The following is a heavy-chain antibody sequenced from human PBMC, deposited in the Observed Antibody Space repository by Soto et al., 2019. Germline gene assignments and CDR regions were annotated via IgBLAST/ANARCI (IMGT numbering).Heavy chain of an antibody. CDR2: ISSSSSTI. Sequence: GGSLRLSCAASGFTFSSYSMNWVRQAPGKGLEWVSYISSSSSTIYYADSVKGRFTISRDNAKNSLYLQMNSLRAEDTAVYYCAREAHDYGDLPYPFDYWGQGTLVTVSS. CDR3: AREAHDYGDLPYPFDY. J-gene: IGHJ4*02. V-gene: IGHV3-48*01. D-gene: IGHD4-17*01. CDR1: GFTFSSYS.